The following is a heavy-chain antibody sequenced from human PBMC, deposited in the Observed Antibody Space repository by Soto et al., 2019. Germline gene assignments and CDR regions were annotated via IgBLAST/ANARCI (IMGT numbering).Heavy chain of an antibody. Sequence: QVQLVQSGAEVKKPGSSVKVSCGTSGGNFKNYGFSWVRQAPGQGLEWMGGLIPMFGVANYGQIFQGRLTITADESTSTAYMELSSLKSEDTAVYYCAGEVGGTGLHFWGQGTLVTVSS. CDR2: LIPMFGVA. J-gene: IGHJ4*02. V-gene: IGHV1-69*12. CDR3: AGEVGGTGLHF. D-gene: IGHD3-9*01. CDR1: GGNFKNYG.